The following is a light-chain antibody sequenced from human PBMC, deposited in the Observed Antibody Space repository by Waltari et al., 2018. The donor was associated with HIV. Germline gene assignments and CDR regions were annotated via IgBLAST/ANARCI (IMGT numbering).Light chain of an antibody. CDR3: AAWDDSLSGWV. Sequence: QSALTQPPSTSGTPGQTVTIPCSGSSSNIGDTYLSWYQQLPGTAPKLLIYRNSQRPSGVRDRFSGSKSGTSASLAINDLRSEDEAEYHCAAWDDSLSGWVFGGGTNLTVL. V-gene: IGLV1-47*01. CDR2: RNS. J-gene: IGLJ3*02. CDR1: SSNIGDTY.